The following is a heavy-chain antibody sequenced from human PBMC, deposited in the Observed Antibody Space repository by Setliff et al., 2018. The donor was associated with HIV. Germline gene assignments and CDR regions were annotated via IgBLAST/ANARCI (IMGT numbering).Heavy chain of an antibody. CDR1: GFIFGNFG. CDR3: VKGDNFWTGYSTYFEFDP. V-gene: IGHV3-30*02. CDR2: IRYDGSEK. J-gene: IGHJ5*02. Sequence: PGGSLRLSCAASGFIFGNFGLHWVRQAPGEGLEGVTFIRYDGSEKFYADSVRGRFTISIDNSKNKLYLQMNSLRIEDTAIYYCVKGDNFWTGYSTYFEFDPWGQGTLVTVSS. D-gene: IGHD3-3*01.